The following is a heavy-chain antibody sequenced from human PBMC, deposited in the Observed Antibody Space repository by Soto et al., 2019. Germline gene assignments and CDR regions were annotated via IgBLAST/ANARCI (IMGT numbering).Heavy chain of an antibody. CDR1: GFTFSSYW. V-gene: IGHV3-7*03. J-gene: IGHJ4*02. Sequence: EVQLVESGGGLVQPGGSLRLSCAASGFTFSSYWMSWVRQAPGKGLEWVANIKQDGSEKYYVDSVKGRFTISRDNAKNSLYLQMNSLRAEDTAVYYCARDPPRLPSLSSRVEQQLVRGSIAVAGTSGPVWGQGTLVTVSS. CDR3: ARDPPRLPSLSSRVEQQLVRGSIAVAGTSGPV. CDR2: IKQDGSEK. D-gene: IGHD6-19*01.